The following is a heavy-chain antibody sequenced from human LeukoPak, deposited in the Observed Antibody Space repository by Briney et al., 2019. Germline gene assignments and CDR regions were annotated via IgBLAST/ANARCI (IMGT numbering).Heavy chain of an antibody. CDR3: ARVIWYYYDTSAYFFDY. J-gene: IGHJ4*02. Sequence: LRLSCAASGFTFSSYEMNWVRQAPGKGLEWIGYIYYSGSTYYNPSLKSRVTISVDTSKNQFSLKLSSVTAADTAVYYCARVIWYYYDTSAYFFDYWGQGTLVTVSS. CDR2: IYYSGST. V-gene: IGHV4-59*12. CDR1: GFTFSSYE. D-gene: IGHD3-22*01.